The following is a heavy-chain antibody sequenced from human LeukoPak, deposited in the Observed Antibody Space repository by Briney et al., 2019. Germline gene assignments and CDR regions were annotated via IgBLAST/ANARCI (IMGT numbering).Heavy chain of an antibody. D-gene: IGHD5-18*01. CDR3: AKDLSADTAMVTYYYYGMDV. J-gene: IGHJ6*02. Sequence: PGRSLRLSCAASGFTFSSYGMHWVRQAPGKGLEWVAVISNDGSNKYYADSVKGRFTISRDNSKNTLYLQMNSLRAEDTAVYYCAKDLSADTAMVTYYYYGMDVWGQGTTVTVSS. CDR2: ISNDGSNK. CDR1: GFTFSSYG. V-gene: IGHV3-30*18.